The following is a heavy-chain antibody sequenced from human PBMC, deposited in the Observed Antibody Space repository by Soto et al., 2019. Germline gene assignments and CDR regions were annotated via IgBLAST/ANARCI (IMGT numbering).Heavy chain of an antibody. J-gene: IGHJ6*02. CDR2: ISWNSGSI. CDR3: AKDKQQLGHYYYYYGMDV. D-gene: IGHD6-13*01. V-gene: IGHV3-9*01. CDR1: GFTFDDYA. Sequence: EVQLVESGGGLVQPGRSLRLSCAASGFTFDDYAMHWVRQAPGKGLEWVSGISWNSGSIGYADSVKGRFTISRDNAKNSLYLQMNSLRAEDTALYYCAKDKQQLGHYYYYYGMDVWGQGTTVTVSS.